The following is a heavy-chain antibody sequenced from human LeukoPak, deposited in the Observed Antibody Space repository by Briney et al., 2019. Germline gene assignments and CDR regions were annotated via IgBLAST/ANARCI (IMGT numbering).Heavy chain of an antibody. CDR2: IYYSGIT. Sequence: KASETLSLTCAVSGGSISSGDYSWTWLPQPPGKVLERNGYIYYSGITYYNPSLTSRLPISVDTSKKQFSLKLSSVTAADTAVYYCARGNHDDAFDIWGQGTMVTVSS. V-gene: IGHV4-30-4*07. CDR3: ARGNHDDAFDI. CDR1: GGSISSGDYS. J-gene: IGHJ3*02.